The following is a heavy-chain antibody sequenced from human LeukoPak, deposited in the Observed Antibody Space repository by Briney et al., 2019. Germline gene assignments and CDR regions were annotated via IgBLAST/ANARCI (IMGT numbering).Heavy chain of an antibody. CDR2: IDWNSGRI. V-gene: IGHV3-9*02. Sequence: AGGSLRLSCVAPGFTSKDYAMHWIRQAPGKGLEWVSAIDWNSGRIGYADSVKGRFTVSSDNAKKSLYLQMNSLRAEDTALYYCVKDTTPGGADVWGQGTTVTVSS. J-gene: IGHJ6*02. D-gene: IGHD4-17*01. CDR1: GFTSKDYA. CDR3: VKDTTPGGADV.